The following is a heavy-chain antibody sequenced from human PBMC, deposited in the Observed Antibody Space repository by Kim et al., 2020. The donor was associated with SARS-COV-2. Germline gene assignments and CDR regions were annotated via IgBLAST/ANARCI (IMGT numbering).Heavy chain of an antibody. CDR1: GGSISSSSYY. V-gene: IGHV4-39*01. J-gene: IGHJ4*02. Sequence: SETLSLTCTVSGGSISSSSYYWGWIRQPPGKGLEWIGSIYYSGSTYYNPSLKSRVTISVDTSKNRFSLKLSSVTAADTAVYYCARPGDSGSYYVSFDYWGQGTLVTVSS. D-gene: IGHD1-26*01. CDR2: IYYSGST. CDR3: ARPGDSGSYYVSFDY.